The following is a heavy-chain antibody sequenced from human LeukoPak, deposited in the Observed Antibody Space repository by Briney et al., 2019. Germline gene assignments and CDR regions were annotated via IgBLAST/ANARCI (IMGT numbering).Heavy chain of an antibody. CDR1: GRSISSGDYN. V-gene: IGHV4-30-4*08. CDR2: IYYSGST. Sequence: PSETLSLTCTVSGRSISSGDYNWSWIRQPPGKGLEWIGYIYYSGSTYYNPSLKSRVTISVDTSKNQFSLKLSSVTAADTAVYYCARGGELLVLNYWGQGTLVTVSS. D-gene: IGHD1-26*01. CDR3: ARGGELLVLNY. J-gene: IGHJ4*02.